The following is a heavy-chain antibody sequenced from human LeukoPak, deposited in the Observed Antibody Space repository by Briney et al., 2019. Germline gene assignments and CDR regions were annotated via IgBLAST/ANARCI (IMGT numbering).Heavy chain of an antibody. CDR1: GFTFNNYA. CDR2: ISYDSKNK. Sequence: GGSLRLSCAASGFTFNNYAMNWVRQVPGKGLEWVALISYDSKNKNYADSVRGRFTVSRDDSRNTLYLQMDNLRGEDTAVYHCAKDGYSYAYSYFASWGHGTLVTVSS. V-gene: IGHV3-30*18. J-gene: IGHJ4*01. D-gene: IGHD5-18*01. CDR3: AKDGYSYAYSYFAS.